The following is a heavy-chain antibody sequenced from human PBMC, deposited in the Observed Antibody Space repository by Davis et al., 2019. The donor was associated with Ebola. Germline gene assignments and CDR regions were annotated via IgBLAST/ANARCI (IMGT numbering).Heavy chain of an antibody. Sequence: ASVKVSCKASGYTFPNYGISWVRQAPGQGLEWLGWISADSGNTKYSQKFQGRVPMTTDTSTSTAYMELASLTSDDTAVYYCARDTRTVTTWSWFDPWGQGTLVTVSS. CDR3: ARDTRTVTTWSWFDP. CDR1: GYTFPNYG. D-gene: IGHD4-17*01. CDR2: ISADSGNT. J-gene: IGHJ5*02. V-gene: IGHV1-18*01.